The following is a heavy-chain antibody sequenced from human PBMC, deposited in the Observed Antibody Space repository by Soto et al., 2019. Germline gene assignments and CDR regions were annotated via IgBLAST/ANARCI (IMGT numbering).Heavy chain of an antibody. J-gene: IGHJ4*02. Sequence: ASVKVSCKASGYTFTSNGVSWVRQAPGQGLEWMGWISAYNGDTKYSQKFQGRVTMTTDTSTSTAYMELRSLRFDGTAVYYCARVPSYSTLDYWGQGTLVTVSS. CDR1: GYTFTSNG. D-gene: IGHD2-21*01. V-gene: IGHV1-18*04. CDR2: ISAYNGDT. CDR3: ARVPSYSTLDY.